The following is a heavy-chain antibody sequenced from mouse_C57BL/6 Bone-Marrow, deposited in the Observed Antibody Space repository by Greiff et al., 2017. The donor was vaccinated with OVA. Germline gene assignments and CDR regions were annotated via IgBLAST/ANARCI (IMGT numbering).Heavy chain of an antibody. J-gene: IGHJ4*01. CDR2: IYPGSGST. V-gene: IGHV1-55*01. CDR3: ARKLGYYYAMDY. CDR1: GYTFTSYW. D-gene: IGHD3-3*01. Sequence: QVQLQQPGAELVKPGASVKMSCKASGYTFTSYWITWVKQRPGQGLEWIGDIYPGSGSTNYTETFKSKATLTVDTSSSTAYMQLSSLTSEDSAVYYCARKLGYYYAMDYWGQGTSVTVSS.